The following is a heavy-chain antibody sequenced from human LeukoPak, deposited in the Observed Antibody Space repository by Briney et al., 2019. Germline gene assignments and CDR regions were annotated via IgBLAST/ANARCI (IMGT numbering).Heavy chain of an antibody. V-gene: IGHV3-23*01. CDR3: AKDNYYDSSGYPASFDY. D-gene: IGHD3-22*01. CDR1: GFTFSSYA. Sequence: GGSLRLSCAASGFTFSSYAMSWVRQAPGKGLEWVSALSGSGGSTYYADSVKGRFTISRDNSKNTLYLQMNSLRAEDTAVYYCAKDNYYDSSGYPASFDYWGQGTLVTVSS. J-gene: IGHJ4*02. CDR2: LSGSGGST.